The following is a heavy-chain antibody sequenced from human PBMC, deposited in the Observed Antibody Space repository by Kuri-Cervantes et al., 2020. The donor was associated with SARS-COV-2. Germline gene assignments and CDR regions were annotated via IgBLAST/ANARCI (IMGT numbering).Heavy chain of an antibody. D-gene: IGHD3-22*01. J-gene: IGHJ3*02. CDR3: VRFRYYDSNRNASDI. CDR2: INPKTGGA. Sequence: ASLKVSCKASGYTFSDYFIHWVRQAPGQGLEWMGWINPKTGGAKYAQKFQGRVTMTRDTSISTAYMELSRLGSDDTAVYYYVRFRYYDSNRNASDIWGQETLVTVSS. CDR1: GYTFSDYF. V-gene: IGHV1-2*02.